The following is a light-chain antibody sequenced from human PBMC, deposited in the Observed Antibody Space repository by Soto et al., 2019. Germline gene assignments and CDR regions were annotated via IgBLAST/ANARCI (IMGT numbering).Light chain of an antibody. CDR1: SSDVGGYNY. Sequence: QSALTQPPSASGSPGQSVTISCTGTSSDVGGYNYVSWYQQHPGRAPKVMIYEVNKRPSGVPDRFSGSKSGNTASLTVSGLQTEDEADYYCSSYAGSKNLLFGGGIKVTVL. V-gene: IGLV2-8*01. CDR3: SSYAGSKNLL. J-gene: IGLJ2*01. CDR2: EVN.